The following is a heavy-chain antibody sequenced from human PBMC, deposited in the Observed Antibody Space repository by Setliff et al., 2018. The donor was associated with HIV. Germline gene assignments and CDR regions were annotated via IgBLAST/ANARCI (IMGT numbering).Heavy chain of an antibody. J-gene: IGHJ3*02. CDR3: ARVVPREVAPGGFDI. V-gene: IGHV4-59*08. CDR2: IDYSGST. CDR1: GGPLSSYY. Sequence: SETLSLTCTVSGGPLSSYYWNWIRQPPGKGLEWIGDIDYSGSTYYAPSLKSRVTISVDTSKNQFSLKLTSVTAADTAVYFCARVVPREVAPGGFDIWGQGTMVTVSS. D-gene: IGHD5-12*01.